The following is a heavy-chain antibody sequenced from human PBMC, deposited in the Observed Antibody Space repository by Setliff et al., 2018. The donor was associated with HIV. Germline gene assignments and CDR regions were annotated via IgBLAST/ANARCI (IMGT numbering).Heavy chain of an antibody. J-gene: IGHJ4*02. CDR2: IYWDADK. D-gene: IGHD6-19*01. Sequence: SGPTLVNPTQALTLTCTFSGFSLSTNGVGVGWIRQPPGKALEWLALIYWDADKRYSPSLKNRLTITKDTSKNQVLLTMTNMDPLDTATYYCAHNHLAVAGSHYFDYWGQGTLVTVSS. CDR3: AHNHLAVAGSHYFDY. V-gene: IGHV2-5*02. CDR1: GFSLSTNGVG.